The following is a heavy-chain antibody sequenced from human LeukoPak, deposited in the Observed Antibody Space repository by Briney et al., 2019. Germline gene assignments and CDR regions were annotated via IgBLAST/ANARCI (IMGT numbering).Heavy chain of an antibody. CDR1: GFTFSSYS. V-gene: IGHV3-21*01. J-gene: IGHJ4*02. D-gene: IGHD3-10*01. CDR2: ISSSSSYI. Sequence: GGSLRLSCAASGFTFSSYSMNWVRQAPGKGLEWVSSISSSSSYIYYADSVKGRSTISRDNAKNSLYLQMNSLRAEDTAVYYCARSRFGELPDFDYWGQGTLVTVSS. CDR3: ARSRFGELPDFDY.